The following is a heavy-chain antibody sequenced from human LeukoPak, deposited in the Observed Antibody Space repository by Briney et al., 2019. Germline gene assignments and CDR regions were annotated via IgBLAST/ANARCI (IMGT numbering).Heavy chain of an antibody. CDR1: GYTFTSYT. CDR2: ISAYNGKT. V-gene: IGHV1-18*01. CDR3: TRDILVAGEPDY. D-gene: IGHD6-19*01. J-gene: IGHJ4*02. Sequence: ASVKVSCKTSGYTFTSYTVTWVRQAPGQGLEWMGWISAYNGKTAYPQKPQDRLTLTTDTSSSTAYLELENLRSADTAIYYCTRDILVAGEPDYWGQGTLVTVSS.